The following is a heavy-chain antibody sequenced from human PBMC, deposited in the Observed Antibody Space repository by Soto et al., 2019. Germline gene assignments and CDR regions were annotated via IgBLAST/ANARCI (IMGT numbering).Heavy chain of an antibody. J-gene: IGHJ4*02. CDR2: INPSSGGT. Sequence: QVQLVQSGAEVKKPGASVKVSCKASGYTFTGYYMHWVRQAPGQGLEWMGWINPSSGGTNYAQKFQGRVTMTRDTSISTAYMELSRLRSDDTAVYYCARDPSNIVVIPTAPLDYWGQGTLVTVSS. CDR1: GYTFTGYY. V-gene: IGHV1-2*02. CDR3: ARDPSNIVVIPTAPLDY. D-gene: IGHD2-2*01.